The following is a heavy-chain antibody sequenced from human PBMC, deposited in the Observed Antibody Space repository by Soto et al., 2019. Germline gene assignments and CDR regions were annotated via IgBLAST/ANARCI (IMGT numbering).Heavy chain of an antibody. CDR2: ISGSGGST. D-gene: IGHD6-13*01. CDR1: GFTFSSYA. CDR3: AEDRDSSSWSSP. J-gene: IGHJ5*02. Sequence: EVQLLESGGGLVQPGGSLRLSCAASGFTFSSYAMSWVRQAPGKGLEWVSAISGSGGSTYYADSVKGRFTISRDNSQDRLYLQMNSLRAYDTVVYYCAEDRDSSSWSSPWGQGTLVTVSS. V-gene: IGHV3-23*01.